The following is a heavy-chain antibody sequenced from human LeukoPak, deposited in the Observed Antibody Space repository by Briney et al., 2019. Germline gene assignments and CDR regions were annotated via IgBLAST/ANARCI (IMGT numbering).Heavy chain of an antibody. D-gene: IGHD3-22*01. V-gene: IGHV4-4*07. CDR3: ARQYYYDSSGYWGDNWFDP. CDR2: IYTSGGT. J-gene: IGHJ5*02. Sequence: SETLSLTCTVSGGSISSYYWSWIRQPAGKGLEWIRRIYTSGGTNYNPSLKSRVTMSVDTSKNQFSLKLSSVTAADTAVYYCARQYYYDSSGYWGDNWFDPWGQGTLVTVSS. CDR1: GGSISSYY.